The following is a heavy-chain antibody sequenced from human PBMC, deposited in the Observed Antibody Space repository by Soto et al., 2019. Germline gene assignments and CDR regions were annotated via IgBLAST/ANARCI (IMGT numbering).Heavy chain of an antibody. CDR3: ARDDCSGGSCYRNTPFDY. Sequence: VGSLRLSCGAAGGTCDDYWGHWVRQAPGKGLEWVSCISSSSSTIYYADSVKGRFTISRDNAKNSLYLQMNSLRAEDTAVYYCARDDCSGGSCYRNTPFDYWGQGTLVTVS. V-gene: IGHV3-48*01. CDR1: GGTCDDYW. D-gene: IGHD2-15*01. CDR2: ISSSSSTI. J-gene: IGHJ4*02.